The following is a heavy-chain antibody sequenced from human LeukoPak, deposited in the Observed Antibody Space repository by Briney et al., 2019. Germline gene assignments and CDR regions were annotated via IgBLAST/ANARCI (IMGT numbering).Heavy chain of an antibody. Sequence: PSETLSLTCTVSGGSISSYYWSWIRQPPGKGLEWIGYIYYSGRTNYYPSLKSRVTISVDTSKNQFSLKMSSVDAAETGVYYCARGLVPGFGDYWGQGTLVTVSS. CDR2: IYYSGRT. CDR3: ARGLVPGFGDY. V-gene: IGHV4-59*01. CDR1: GGSISSYY. D-gene: IGHD3-10*01. J-gene: IGHJ4*02.